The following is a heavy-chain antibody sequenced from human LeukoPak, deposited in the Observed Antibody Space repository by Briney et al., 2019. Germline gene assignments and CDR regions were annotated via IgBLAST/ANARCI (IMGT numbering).Heavy chain of an antibody. CDR2: IIPILGIA. CDR1: GGTFGSYA. CDR3: ARDLMDYDFWSGYYPLDY. D-gene: IGHD3-3*01. Sequence: SVKVSCKASGGTFGSYAISWVRQAPGQGLEWMGRIIPILGIANYAQKFQGRVTITADKSTSTAYMELSSLRSEDTAVYYCARDLMDYDFWSGYYPLDYWGQGTLVTVSS. V-gene: IGHV1-69*04. J-gene: IGHJ4*02.